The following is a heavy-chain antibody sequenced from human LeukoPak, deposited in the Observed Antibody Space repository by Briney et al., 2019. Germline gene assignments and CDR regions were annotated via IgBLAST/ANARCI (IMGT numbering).Heavy chain of an antibody. J-gene: IGHJ4*02. CDR3: VRFPNCDFWSDYYSVDY. CDR2: MNPNSGNT. V-gene: IGHV1-8*01. CDR1: GYTFTSYD. D-gene: IGHD3-3*01. Sequence: ASVKVSCKASGYTFTSYDINWVRQATGQGLEWMGWMNPNSGNTGYAQKFQGTVTMTRNTSIHTAYMYLSSLAFEDPSVYYCVRFPNCDFWSDYYSVDYWGQGTLVTVSS.